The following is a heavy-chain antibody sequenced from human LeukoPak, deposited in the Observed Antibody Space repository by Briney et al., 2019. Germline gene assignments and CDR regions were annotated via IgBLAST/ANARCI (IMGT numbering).Heavy chain of an antibody. CDR3: ARRRLGYYFDY. J-gene: IGHJ4*02. V-gene: IGHV4-34*01. CDR1: GGSFSGYY. CDR2: INPRGST. D-gene: IGHD5-24*01. Sequence: SETLSLTCGVYGGSFSGYYWGWIRQPPGKGLEWIGEINPRGSTNYNPSLKSRVTLSADTSKNQFSLTLNSVTAADTAVYYCARRRLGYYFDYWGQGTLVTVSS.